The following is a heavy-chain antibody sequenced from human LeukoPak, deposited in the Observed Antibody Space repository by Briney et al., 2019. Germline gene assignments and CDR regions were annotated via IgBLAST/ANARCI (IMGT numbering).Heavy chain of an antibody. D-gene: IGHD6-13*01. CDR3: ARALPAAGTPNWFDP. Sequence: PSETLSLTCTVSGGSISSGGYYWSWIRQHPGKGLEWIGDIYYSGSTYYNPSLKSRVTISVDTSKNQFSLKLSSVTAADTTVYYCARALPAAGTPNWFDPWGQGTLVTVSS. J-gene: IGHJ5*02. V-gene: IGHV4-31*03. CDR1: GGSISSGGYY. CDR2: IYYSGST.